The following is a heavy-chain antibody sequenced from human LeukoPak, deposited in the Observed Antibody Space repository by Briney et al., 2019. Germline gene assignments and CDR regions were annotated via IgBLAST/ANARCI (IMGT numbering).Heavy chain of an antibody. CDR3: ATLNWESRDY. CDR2: INQDGSEQ. CDR1: GFTFSNFW. D-gene: IGHD7-27*01. Sequence: GGSLRLSCAGYGFTFSNFWMNWVRQAPGKGLEGVANINQDGSEQNYADSVKGRFTLSRDNAENSVYLQMNNPRTEETGVYYCATLNWESRDYWGQGTQDTVSS. J-gene: IGHJ4*01. V-gene: IGHV3-7*01.